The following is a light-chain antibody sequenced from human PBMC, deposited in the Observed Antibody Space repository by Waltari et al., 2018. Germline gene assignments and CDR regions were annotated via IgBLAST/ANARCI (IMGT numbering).Light chain of an antibody. CDR1: QGIGND. J-gene: IGKJ3*01. Sequence: AIQMAQSPSSLSAYVGDRVTISCRTSQGIGNDLGWYQQKPGEAPKLLIYAASSLQSGVSSRFSGSGSGTEFTLTISSLQPEDFATYYCLQDYDYPFTFGPGTKVEI. V-gene: IGKV1-6*01. CDR3: LQDYDYPFT. CDR2: AAS.